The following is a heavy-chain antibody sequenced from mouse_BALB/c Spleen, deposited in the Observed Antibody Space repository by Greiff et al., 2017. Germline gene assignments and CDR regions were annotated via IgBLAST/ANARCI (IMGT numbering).Heavy chain of an antibody. Sequence: DVKLVESGGGLVQPGGSRKLSCAASGFTFSSFGMHWVRQAPEKGLEWVAYISSGSSTIYYADTVKGRFTISRDNPKNTLFLQMTSLRSEDTAMYYCARSGYGNSFAYWGQGTLVTVSA. V-gene: IGHV5-17*02. D-gene: IGHD2-10*02. CDR2: ISSGSSTI. J-gene: IGHJ3*01. CDR3: ARSGYGNSFAY. CDR1: GFTFSSFG.